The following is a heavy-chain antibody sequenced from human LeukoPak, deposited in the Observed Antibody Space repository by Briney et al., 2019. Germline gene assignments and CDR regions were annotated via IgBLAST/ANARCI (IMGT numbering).Heavy chain of an antibody. CDR2: ISGNNDNP. Sequence: ASVRVSCKTSGYTFCNFGINWVRQAPGQGLEWMGWISGNNDNPNYGQKFQGRFTVTTDSSTSTSYMELRNLTFDDTAVYYFARDVTSNDDYWGQGTLVTVSS. CDR1: GYTFCNFG. CDR3: ARDVTSNDDY. J-gene: IGHJ4*02. V-gene: IGHV1-18*01. D-gene: IGHD4-17*01.